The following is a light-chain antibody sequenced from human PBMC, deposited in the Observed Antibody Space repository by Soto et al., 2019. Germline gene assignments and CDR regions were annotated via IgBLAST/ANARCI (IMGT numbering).Light chain of an antibody. CDR3: QSFNTSKSYL. Sequence: QSALTQPPSVSGSPGQRIAISCTGTSSDIGAGYSVPWYQQLPGKAPKLLIHGNNNRPSGISDRFSGSKSGTSASLAITGLQAEDEADYYCQSFNTSKSYLFGGGTKLTVL. V-gene: IGLV1-40*01. CDR1: SSDIGAGYS. J-gene: IGLJ3*02. CDR2: GNN.